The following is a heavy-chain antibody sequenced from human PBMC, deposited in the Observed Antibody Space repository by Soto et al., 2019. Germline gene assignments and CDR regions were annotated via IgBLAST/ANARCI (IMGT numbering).Heavy chain of an antibody. J-gene: IGHJ4*02. V-gene: IGHV4-30-4*01. D-gene: IGHD6-6*01. CDR3: VREERIAAPQLDY. CDR1: GGFIKSSDYH. CDR2: IHNSGTS. Sequence: SETLSLTSTVSGGFIKSSDYHWSWTRQSPAKGLEWIGYIHNSGTSFYNPSLRGRVTVTLDTSRSQFSLTLASVTAADTAVYYCVREERIAAPQLDYWGQGIPVTVSS.